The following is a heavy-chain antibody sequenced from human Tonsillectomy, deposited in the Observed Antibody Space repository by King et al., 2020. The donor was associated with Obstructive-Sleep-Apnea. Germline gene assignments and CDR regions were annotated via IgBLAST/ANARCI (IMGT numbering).Heavy chain of an antibody. D-gene: IGHD1-26*01. CDR3: ARSWELHSGLDY. Sequence: QLVQSGGGVVQPGRSLRLSCAASEFTFSTYVMHWVRQAPGKGLEWVAVISFDGSNKYYADSVKGRFTISRDNSKNTLYLQMNSLRPEDTAVYYCARSWELHSGLDYWGQGTLVTVSS. CDR1: EFTFSTYV. J-gene: IGHJ4*02. V-gene: IGHV3-30-3*01. CDR2: ISFDGSNK.